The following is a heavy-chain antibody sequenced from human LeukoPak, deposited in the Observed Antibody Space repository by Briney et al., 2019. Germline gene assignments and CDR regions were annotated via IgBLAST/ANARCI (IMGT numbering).Heavy chain of an antibody. V-gene: IGHV3-30*02. D-gene: IGHD1-26*01. CDR2: IRYDGSNK. CDR1: GFTFGSYV. CDR3: AKEGGSQNYYYYYMDV. Sequence: GGSLRLSCAASGFTFGSYVMHCVRQAPGKGLEWVAFIRYDGSNKYYADSVRGRFTISRDNSKTTLYLQINRLRAEDTAVYYCAKEGGSQNYYYYYMDVWGKGTTVTVSS. J-gene: IGHJ6*03.